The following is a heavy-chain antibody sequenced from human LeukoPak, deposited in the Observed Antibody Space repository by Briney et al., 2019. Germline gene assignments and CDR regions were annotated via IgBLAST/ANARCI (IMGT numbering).Heavy chain of an antibody. D-gene: IGHD3-10*01. V-gene: IGHV4-39*01. J-gene: IGHJ4*02. CDR1: GGSISSSDYY. CDR3: ATSYYYGSGSYEY. Sequence: SETLSLTCTVAGGSISSSDYYWGWIRQPPGKGLEWIGSIYYSESAYYNPSLKSRVTISGDTSKNQFSLKLSSVTAADTAVYYCATSYYYGSGSYEYWGQGTLVTVSS. CDR2: IYYSESA.